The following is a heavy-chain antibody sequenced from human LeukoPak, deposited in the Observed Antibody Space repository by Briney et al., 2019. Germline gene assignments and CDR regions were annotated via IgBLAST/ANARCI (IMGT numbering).Heavy chain of an antibody. Sequence: ASVKVSCKASGYTFTSYGISWVRQAPGQGLEWMGWISAYNGNTNYAQKLQGRVTMTTDTSTSTAYMELRSLRSDDTAVYYCARDNPPDEYSGYGDFDYWGQGTLVTVSS. CDR1: GYTFTSYG. J-gene: IGHJ4*02. V-gene: IGHV1-18*04. D-gene: IGHD5-12*01. CDR2: ISAYNGNT. CDR3: ARDNPPDEYSGYGDFDY.